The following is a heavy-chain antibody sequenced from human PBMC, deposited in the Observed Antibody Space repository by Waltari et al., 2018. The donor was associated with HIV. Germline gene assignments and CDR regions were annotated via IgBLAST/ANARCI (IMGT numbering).Heavy chain of an antibody. CDR3: AKDYGATN. V-gene: IGHV3-23*01. J-gene: IGHJ4*02. CDR1: GFTFSNYA. CDR2: ISENGYNT. D-gene: IGHD3-10*01. Sequence: EVQLLESGGGLVQPGGSLRLSCAASGFTFSNYAMTWVRQAPGRGLEWASGISENGYNTYYADSVKGRFTISRDNSKNTLYLQVNSLRVEDTAVYYCAKDYGATNWGQGTLVTVSS.